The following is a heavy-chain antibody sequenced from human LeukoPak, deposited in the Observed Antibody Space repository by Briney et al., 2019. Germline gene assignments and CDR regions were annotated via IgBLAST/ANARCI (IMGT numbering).Heavy chain of an antibody. V-gene: IGHV3-53*04. CDR2: IYSGGST. J-gene: IGHJ3*02. CDR1: GFTVSSNY. D-gene: IGHD6-19*01. Sequence: GGSLRLSCAASGFTVSSNYMSWVRQAPGKGLEWVSVIYSGGSTYYADSVKGRFTISRHNSKNTLYLQMNSLRAEDTAVCYCARASAVAVTDAFDIWGQGTMVTVSS. CDR3: ARASAVAVTDAFDI.